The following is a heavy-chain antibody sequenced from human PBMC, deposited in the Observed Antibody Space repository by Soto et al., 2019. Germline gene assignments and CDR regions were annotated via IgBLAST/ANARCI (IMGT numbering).Heavy chain of an antibody. CDR3: GRALESLYPHYGGGPYFDY. Sequence: GGSLRLSCAASGFTVSSNHMSWVRQAPGKGLEWVSLIYSGGSTYYADSVKGRFTFSRDNSKNTLYLQMNSLRAEDTAVYYCGRALESLYPHYGGGPYFDYWGQGTLVTVSS. CDR2: IYSGGST. V-gene: IGHV3-66*01. D-gene: IGHD4-17*01. CDR1: GFTVSSNH. J-gene: IGHJ4*02.